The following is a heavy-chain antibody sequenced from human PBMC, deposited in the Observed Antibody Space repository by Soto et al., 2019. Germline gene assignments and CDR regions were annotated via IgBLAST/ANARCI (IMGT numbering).Heavy chain of an antibody. CDR1: GGSISSGGYY. J-gene: IGHJ4*02. D-gene: IGHD2-2*01. CDR2: IYYSGST. V-gene: IGHV4-31*03. Sequence: SETLSLTCTVSGGSISSGGYYWSWIRQHPGKGLEWIGYIYYSGSTYYNPSLKSRVTISVDTSKNQFSLKLSSVTAADTAVYYCARALPAAIDYFDYWGQGTLVTVSA. CDR3: ARALPAAIDYFDY.